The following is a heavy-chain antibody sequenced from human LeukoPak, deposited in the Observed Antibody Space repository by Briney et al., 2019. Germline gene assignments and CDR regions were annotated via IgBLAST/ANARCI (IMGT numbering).Heavy chain of an antibody. CDR3: AREKEDYDSSGYYSYFDY. D-gene: IGHD3-22*01. V-gene: IGHV3-66*02. CDR1: GFTFSSNY. Sequence: GGSLRLSCAASGFTFSSNYMTWVRQAPGKGLEWVSVIYSDGSTYYSDSVKGRFTISRDNSKNTLYLQMNSLRAEDTAVYYCAREKEDYDSSGYYSYFDYWGQGILVTVSS. CDR2: IYSDGST. J-gene: IGHJ4*02.